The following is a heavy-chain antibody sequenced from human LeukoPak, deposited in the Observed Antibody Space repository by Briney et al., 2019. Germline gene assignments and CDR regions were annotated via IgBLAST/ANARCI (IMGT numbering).Heavy chain of an antibody. CDR2: IYYSGST. CDR1: GGSISNGDHY. D-gene: IGHD5-12*01. CDR3: ARDRGPYSGYDSYYFDY. J-gene: IGHJ4*02. Sequence: SETLSLTCTVSGGSISNGDHYWSWVRQHPGKGLEWIGHIYYSGSTYYNPSLKSRGIISVETSKNQFSLKLSSVTAADTAVYYCARDRGPYSGYDSYYFDYWGQGTLVTVSS. V-gene: IGHV4-31*03.